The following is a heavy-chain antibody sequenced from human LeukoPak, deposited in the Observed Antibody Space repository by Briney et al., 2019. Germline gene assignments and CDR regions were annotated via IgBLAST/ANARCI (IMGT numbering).Heavy chain of an antibody. CDR1: GFTFSGYS. V-gene: IGHV3-21*01. CDR3: ARGIAAAGYLDY. Sequence: GGSLRLSCAASGFTFSGYSMNWVRQAPGKGLEWVSSISSSSSYIYYADSVKGRFTISRDNAKNSLYLQMNSLRAEDTAVYYCARGIAAAGYLDYWGQGTLVTVSS. J-gene: IGHJ4*02. D-gene: IGHD6-13*01. CDR2: ISSSSSYI.